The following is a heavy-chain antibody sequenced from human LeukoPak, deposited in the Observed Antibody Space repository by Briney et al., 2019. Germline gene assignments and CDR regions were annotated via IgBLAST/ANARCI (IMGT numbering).Heavy chain of an antibody. Sequence: GGSLRLSWAASGFSFSSYAMSWVRQAPGKGLEWVSAISGSGGTTYYADSVKGRFTISRDNSKNTLYLQMNRLRAEDTAVYYCAKESFEWLVEGSGPDWFDPWGQGTLVTVTA. V-gene: IGHV3-23*01. D-gene: IGHD6-19*01. J-gene: IGHJ5*02. CDR1: GFSFSSYA. CDR3: AKESFEWLVEGSGPDWFDP. CDR2: ISGSGGTT.